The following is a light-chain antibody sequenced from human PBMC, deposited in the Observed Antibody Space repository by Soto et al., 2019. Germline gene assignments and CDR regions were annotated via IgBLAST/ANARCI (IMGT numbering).Light chain of an antibody. J-gene: IGKJ5*01. CDR1: QSVSTY. Sequence: EVVLTQSPDTLSLSPGDRATLSCRASQSVSTYLAWYQQKPGQAPRLLIYDASNRATGIPARFSGSGSGTDFTLTISSLEPEDFAVDYCQQRSDWPPITFGQGTRLDI. V-gene: IGKV3-11*01. CDR3: QQRSDWPPIT. CDR2: DAS.